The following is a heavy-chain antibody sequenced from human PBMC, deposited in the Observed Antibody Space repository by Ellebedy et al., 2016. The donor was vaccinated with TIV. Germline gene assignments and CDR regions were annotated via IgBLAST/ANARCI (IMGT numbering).Heavy chain of an antibody. CDR3: ARMMGWFDP. Sequence: GGSLRLXXAASGFTLSDYYMSWIRQAPGKGLEWVSYISSSSSYTNYADSVKGRFTISRDNAKNSLYLQMNSLRAEDTAVYYCARMMGWFDPWGQGTLVTVSS. V-gene: IGHV3-11*06. D-gene: IGHD3-16*01. CDR1: GFTLSDYY. J-gene: IGHJ5*02. CDR2: ISSSSSYT.